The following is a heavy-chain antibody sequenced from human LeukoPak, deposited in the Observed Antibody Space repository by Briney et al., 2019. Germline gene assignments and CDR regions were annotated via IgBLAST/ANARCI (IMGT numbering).Heavy chain of an antibody. CDR2: IYNREST. J-gene: IGHJ5*02. V-gene: IGHV4-61*01. Sequence: PSETLSLTCTVSGGSVSSGTYYWSWIRQPPGKGLEWIGYIYNRESTKSNPSLKSRVTILVDTSKNQFSLKLSSVTAADTAVYYCARVPYGEGWVDPWGQGTLVTVSS. CDR1: GGSVSSGTYY. CDR3: ARVPYGEGWVDP. D-gene: IGHD4-17*01.